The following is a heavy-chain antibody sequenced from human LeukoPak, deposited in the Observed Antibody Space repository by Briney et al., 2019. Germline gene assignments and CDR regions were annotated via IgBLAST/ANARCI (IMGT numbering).Heavy chain of an antibody. CDR1: GFTFDDHA. CDR3: AKGRHYGSGSIDY. J-gene: IGHJ4*02. V-gene: IGHV3-9*01. CDR2: ISWNSGSI. Sequence: PGGSLRLSCAASGFTFDDHAMHWVRQAPGKGLEWVSGISWNSGSIGYADSVKGRLTISRDNAKNSLYLQMNSLRAEDTALYYCAKGRHYGSGSIDYWGQGTLVTVSS. D-gene: IGHD3-10*01.